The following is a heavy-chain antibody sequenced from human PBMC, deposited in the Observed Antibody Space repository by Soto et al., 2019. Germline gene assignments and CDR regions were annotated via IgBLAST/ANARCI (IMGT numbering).Heavy chain of an antibody. V-gene: IGHV3-48*02. CDR2: ISSGGGTT. CDR1: GFTFNSYS. J-gene: IGHJ4*02. CDR3: ARYAGIQSYYYFDY. D-gene: IGHD1-26*01. Sequence: PGGSLRLSCAASGFTFNSYSMNWVRQAPGRGLEWVSYISSGGGTTYYADSMKGRITISRDNAKNALYLQMNSLRDEDTAVYYCARYAGIQSYYYFDYWGQGALVTVSS.